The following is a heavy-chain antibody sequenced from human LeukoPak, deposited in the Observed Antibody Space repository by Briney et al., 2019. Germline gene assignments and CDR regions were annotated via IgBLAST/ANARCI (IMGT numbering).Heavy chain of an antibody. CDR1: GGTFSSYA. V-gene: IGHV1-69*06. CDR2: IIPIFGTA. J-gene: IGHJ6*03. Sequence: SVKVSCKASGGTFSSYAISWVRQAPGQGLEWMGGIIPIFGTANYAQKFQGRVTITADKSPSTAYMELSSLRSEDTAVYYCARGGYVLRYFDWLLPYYYYYYMDVWGKGTTVTVSS. CDR3: ARGGYVLRYFDWLLPYYYYYYMDV. D-gene: IGHD3-9*01.